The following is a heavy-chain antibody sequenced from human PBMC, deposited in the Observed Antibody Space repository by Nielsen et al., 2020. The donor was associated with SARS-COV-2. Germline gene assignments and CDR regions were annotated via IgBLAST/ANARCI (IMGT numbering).Heavy chain of an antibody. CDR3: ARGDYNLNYRFYGLDV. V-gene: IGHV3-23*01. Sequence: GESLKISCAASGFTFSSYAMNWVRQAPGKGLEWVSGISGSGSSTYYADAVKGRFTVSRDNSKNTLYLQMNSLRAEDTAGYYCARGDYNLNYRFYGLDVWGQGTTVTVSS. CDR2: ISGSGSST. J-gene: IGHJ6*02. CDR1: GFTFSSYA. D-gene: IGHD4-11*01.